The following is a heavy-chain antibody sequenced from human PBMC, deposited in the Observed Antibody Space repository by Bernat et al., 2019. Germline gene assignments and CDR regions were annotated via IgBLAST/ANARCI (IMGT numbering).Heavy chain of an antibody. CDR2: TSFDGGIK. CDR3: AREEYNYALGSFDY. J-gene: IGHJ4*02. CDR1: GFTFSTYA. D-gene: IGHD5-18*01. V-gene: IGHV3-30-3*01. Sequence: QVQLVESGGGVVQPGRSLRLSCAASGFTFSTYAMNWVRQAPGKGLEWVAVTSFDGGIKFYADSVKGRFTISRDNSRNTLFLQMDSLRTEDTAVYYCAREEYNYALGSFDYWGQGTLVTVSS.